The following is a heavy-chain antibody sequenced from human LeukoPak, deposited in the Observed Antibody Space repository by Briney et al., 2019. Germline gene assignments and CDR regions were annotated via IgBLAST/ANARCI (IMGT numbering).Heavy chain of an antibody. Sequence: PSETLSLTCAVYGGXFSGYYCSWIRQPPGKGLEWIGEINNSGTNTNYNPSVKSRLIISVDTSKNQFSLKVSSVTAADTAVYYCARGAGKKWEFGGQGTLVTVSS. J-gene: IGHJ4*02. CDR2: INNSGTNT. V-gene: IGHV4-34*01. CDR3: ARGAGKKWEF. CDR1: GGXFSGYY. D-gene: IGHD1-26*01.